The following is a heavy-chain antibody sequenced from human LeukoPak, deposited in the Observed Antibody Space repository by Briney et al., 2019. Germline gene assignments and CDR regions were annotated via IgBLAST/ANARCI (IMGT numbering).Heavy chain of an antibody. Sequence: PGGSLRLSCAASGFTFSSYAMGWVRQAPGKGLEWVSAISGSGGSTYYADSVKGRFTISRDNSKNTLYLQMNSLRAEDTAVYYCAKGLRSFPVSGSLIWGQGTLVTVSS. CDR2: ISGSGGST. D-gene: IGHD3-22*01. J-gene: IGHJ4*02. CDR3: AKGLRSFPVSGSLI. CDR1: GFTFSSYA. V-gene: IGHV3-23*01.